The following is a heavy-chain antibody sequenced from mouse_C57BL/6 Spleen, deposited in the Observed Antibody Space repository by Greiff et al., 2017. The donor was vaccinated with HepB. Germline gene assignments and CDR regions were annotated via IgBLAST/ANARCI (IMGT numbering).Heavy chain of an antibody. J-gene: IGHJ2*01. CDR1: GFSLTSYG. CDR2: IWSDGST. D-gene: IGHD4-1*01. Sequence: HLVESGPGLVAPSQSLSITCTVSGFSLTSYGVHWVRQPPGKGLEWLVVIWSDGSTTYNSALKSRLSISKDNSKSQVFLKMNSLQTDDTAMYYCAREGSNWDGYFDYWGQGTTLTVSS. CDR3: AREGSNWDGYFDY. V-gene: IGHV2-6*03.